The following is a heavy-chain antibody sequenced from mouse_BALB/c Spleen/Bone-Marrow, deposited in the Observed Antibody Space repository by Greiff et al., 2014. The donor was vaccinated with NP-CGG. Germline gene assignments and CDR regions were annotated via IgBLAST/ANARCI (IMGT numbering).Heavy chain of an antibody. J-gene: IGHJ1*01. V-gene: IGHV5-9-1*01. D-gene: IGHD1-1*01. CDR3: ARQDYYGSSPHWYFDV. CDR2: ISSGGSYT. Sequence: DVMLVESGGGLVKPGGSLKLSCAASGFTFGSYAMSWVRRTPEKRLEWVATISSGGSYTYYADSVKGRFTISRDTAKNTLYLQMSSLRSEDTAIYYCARQDYYGSSPHWYFDVWGAGTTVTVSS. CDR1: GFTFGSYA.